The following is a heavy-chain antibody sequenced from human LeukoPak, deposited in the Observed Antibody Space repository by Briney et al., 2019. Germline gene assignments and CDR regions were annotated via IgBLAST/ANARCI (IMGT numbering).Heavy chain of an antibody. CDR3: ARSGSKFQNTFDY. CDR1: GGSISSSSYY. J-gene: IGHJ4*02. CDR2: IYHSGIT. D-gene: IGHD3-10*01. Sequence: PSETLSLTCTVSGGSISSSSYYWGWIRQPPGKGLEWIGRIYHSGITYYNPSLKSRVTISVDTSKNQFSLSLNSVTAADTAVYFCARSGSKFQNTFDYWGQGTLVTVST. V-gene: IGHV4-39*01.